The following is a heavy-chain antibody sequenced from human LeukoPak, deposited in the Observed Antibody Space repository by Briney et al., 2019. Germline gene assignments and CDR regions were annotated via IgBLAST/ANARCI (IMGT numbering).Heavy chain of an antibody. CDR3: ARGGYYYDSSGYYPDAFDI. Sequence: GASVKVSCKASGYTFTSYGISWVRQAPGQGLEWMGWISANNGNTNYVQKLQGRVTMTTDTSTSTAYMELRSLRSDDTAVYYCARGGYYYDSSGYYPDAFDIWGQGTMVTVSS. CDR2: ISANNGNT. CDR1: GYTFTSYG. D-gene: IGHD3-22*01. J-gene: IGHJ3*02. V-gene: IGHV1-18*01.